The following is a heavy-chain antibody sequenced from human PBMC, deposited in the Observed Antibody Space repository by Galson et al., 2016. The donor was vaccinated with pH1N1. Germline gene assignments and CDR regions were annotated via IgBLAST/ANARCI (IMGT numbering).Heavy chain of an antibody. CDR1: GFTFTGYF. D-gene: IGHD3-10*01. CDR2: INPNNGDT. CDR3: ARGHLRDSVVGPANIRSGNWFDP. V-gene: IGHV1-2*06. Sequence: SVKVSCKASGFTFTGYFVHWVRQAPGQGLEWMGRINPNNGDTDYAQKFQGRVTMTGDTSISTAHMEPSRLRSDDTAVYFCARGHLRDSVVGPANIRSGNWFDPWGQATLVTVSS. J-gene: IGHJ5*02.